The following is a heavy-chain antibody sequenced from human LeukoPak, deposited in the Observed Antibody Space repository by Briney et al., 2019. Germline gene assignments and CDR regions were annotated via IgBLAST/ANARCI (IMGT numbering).Heavy chain of an antibody. CDR1: GFTFSSYS. J-gene: IGHJ6*02. CDR3: AKDATVTKYSYYGMDV. V-gene: IGHV3-21*01. D-gene: IGHD4-17*01. Sequence: PGGSLRLSCAASGFTFSSYSMNWVRQAPGKGLEWVSSISSSSSYIYYTDSVKGRFTISRDNAKNSLYLQMNSLRAEDTAVYYCAKDATVTKYSYYGMDVWGQGTTVTVSS. CDR2: ISSSSSYI.